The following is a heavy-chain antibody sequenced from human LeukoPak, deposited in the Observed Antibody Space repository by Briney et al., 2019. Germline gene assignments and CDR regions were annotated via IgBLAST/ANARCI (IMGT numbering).Heavy chain of an antibody. J-gene: IGHJ3*02. D-gene: IGHD1-26*01. Sequence: PSETLSLTRTVSGGSISRYYWSWIRQPPGTGLEGIGDIYYSGSTNYNPSLKSLVTISVDTSKTQFFVKLSSVTAAATAVYYCARGYRGTDAFDIWGQGTMVTVSS. CDR3: ARGYRGTDAFDI. V-gene: IGHV4-59*01. CDR2: IYYSGST. CDR1: GGSISRYY.